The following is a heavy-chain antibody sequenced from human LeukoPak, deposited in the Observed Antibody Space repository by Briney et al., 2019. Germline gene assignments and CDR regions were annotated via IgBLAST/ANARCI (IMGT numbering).Heavy chain of an antibody. Sequence: PSETLTLTCAVSGGSISSGDYSWSWIRQPPGKGLEWIGYIYHSGSTYFNPSLKSRVTISVDRSKNQFSLKLSSVTAADTAVYYCARADYSNYTRYWGQGTLVTVSS. CDR3: ARADYSNYTRY. J-gene: IGHJ4*02. D-gene: IGHD4-11*01. V-gene: IGHV4-30-2*01. CDR1: GGSISSGDYS. CDR2: IYHSGST.